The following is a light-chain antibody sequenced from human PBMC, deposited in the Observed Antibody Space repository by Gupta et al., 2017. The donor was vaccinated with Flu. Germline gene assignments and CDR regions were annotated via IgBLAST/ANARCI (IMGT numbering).Light chain of an antibody. J-gene: IGKJ4*01. CDR3: QQYYTVPFT. V-gene: IGKV4-1*01. CDR1: QSVLHSSNNKNY. CDR2: WAS. Sequence: DIVMTQSPDSLAVSLGARATINCKSSQSVLHSSNNKNYLAWYQQKPGQPPKLLIYWASARESGLLDRFSGSGSGTDFTLTISSLQAEDVAVYYCQQYYTVPFTFGGGTKVEIK.